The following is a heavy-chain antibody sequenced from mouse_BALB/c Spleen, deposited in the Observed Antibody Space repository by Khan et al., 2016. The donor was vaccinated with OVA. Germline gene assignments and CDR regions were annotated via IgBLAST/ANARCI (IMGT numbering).Heavy chain of an antibody. CDR1: GYSITSDYA. Sequence: EVQLVESGPGLVKPSQSLSLTCTVTGYSITSDYAWNWIRQFPGNKLEWMGYISYSGSTSYNPSLKSRISITQDTSKNQFFLQLNSVTTEDTATYYCARRGDGYYGAMDYWGQGTSVTVSS. V-gene: IGHV3-2*02. D-gene: IGHD2-3*01. CDR2: ISYSGST. J-gene: IGHJ4*01. CDR3: ARRGDGYYGAMDY.